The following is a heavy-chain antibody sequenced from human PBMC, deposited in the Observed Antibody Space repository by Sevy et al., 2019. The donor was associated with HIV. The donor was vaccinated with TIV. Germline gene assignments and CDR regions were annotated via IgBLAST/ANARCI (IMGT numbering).Heavy chain of an antibody. CDR3: ARVFSYYYDSSGYLPDY. D-gene: IGHD3-22*01. Sequence: ASVKVSCKASGYTFTGYYMHWVRQAPGQGLEWMGWINPNSGGTNYAQKFQGRVTMTRDTSISTAYMELSRLRSDDTAVYYCARVFSYYYDSSGYLPDYWGQGTLVTVSS. V-gene: IGHV1-2*02. CDR2: INPNSGGT. J-gene: IGHJ4*02. CDR1: GYTFTGYY.